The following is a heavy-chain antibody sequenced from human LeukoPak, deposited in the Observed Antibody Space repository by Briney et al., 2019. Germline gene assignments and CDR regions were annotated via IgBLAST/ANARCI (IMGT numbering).Heavy chain of an antibody. CDR2: ISWNSGSI. Sequence: GGSLRLSCAASGFTFDDYAMHWVRHAPGKGLEWVSGISWNSGSIGYADSVKGRFTISRDNAKNSLYLQMNSLRAEDTALYYCAKDIRRITMIGPPDYWGQGTLVTVSS. CDR3: AKDIRRITMIGPPDY. D-gene: IGHD3-10*02. V-gene: IGHV3-9*01. CDR1: GFTFDDYA. J-gene: IGHJ4*02.